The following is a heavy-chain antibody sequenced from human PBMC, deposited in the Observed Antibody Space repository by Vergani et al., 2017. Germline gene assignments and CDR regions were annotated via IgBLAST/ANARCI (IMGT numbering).Heavy chain of an antibody. CDR1: GFTFSSYS. J-gene: IGHJ4*02. Sequence: EVQLVESGGGLVQPGGSLRLSCAASGFTFSSYSMNWVRQAPGKGLEWVSYISSSSSTIYYADSVKGRFTISRDNAKNSLYLQMNSLRAEDTAVYYCASAARRPWEPITGDYWGQGTLVTVSS. D-gene: IGHD1-26*01. CDR3: ASAARRPWEPITGDY. V-gene: IGHV3-48*01. CDR2: ISSSSSTI.